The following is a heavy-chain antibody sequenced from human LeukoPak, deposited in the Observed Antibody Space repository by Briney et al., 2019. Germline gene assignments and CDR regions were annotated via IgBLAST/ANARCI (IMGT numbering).Heavy chain of an antibody. CDR3: ARSPQLEWLLPHCYYYGMDV. CDR1: GFTFSSYS. D-gene: IGHD3-3*01. V-gene: IGHV3-21*01. J-gene: IGHJ6*02. CDR2: ISSSSSYI. Sequence: PGGSLRLSCAASGFTFSSYSMNWVRQAPGNGLEWVSSISSSSSYIYYADSVKGRFTISRDNAKNSLYLQMNSLRAEDTAVYYCARSPQLEWLLPHCYYYGMDVWGQGTTVTVSS.